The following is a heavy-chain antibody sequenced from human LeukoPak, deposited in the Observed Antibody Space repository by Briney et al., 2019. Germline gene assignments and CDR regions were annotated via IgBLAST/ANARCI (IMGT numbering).Heavy chain of an antibody. CDR3: ARDLADIVVVPAAIADYYYGMDV. D-gene: IGHD2-2*02. Sequence: ASVKVSCKASGGTSTAIASAGVGRPPGQGLGRRGGSTPILGPANYAQKFQGRVTITADESTSTAYMELSSLRSEDTAVYYCARDLADIVVVPAAIADYYYGMDVWGQGTTVTVSS. V-gene: IGHV1-69*13. J-gene: IGHJ6*02. CDR2: STPILGPA. CDR1: GGTSTAIA.